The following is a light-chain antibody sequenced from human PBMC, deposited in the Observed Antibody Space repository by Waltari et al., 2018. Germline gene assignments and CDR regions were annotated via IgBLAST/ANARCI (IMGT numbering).Light chain of an antibody. Sequence: QSVLTPPPSASGTPGQRVTIPCSGISSNIGSNYVYWYQQFPGAAPKLLIYRNNQRPSGVPDRFSGSKSGTSASLAISGLRSEDEADYYCAAWDDSLSGGVFGGGTKLTVL. J-gene: IGLJ2*01. CDR3: AAWDDSLSGGV. V-gene: IGLV1-47*01. CDR1: SSNIGSNY. CDR2: RNN.